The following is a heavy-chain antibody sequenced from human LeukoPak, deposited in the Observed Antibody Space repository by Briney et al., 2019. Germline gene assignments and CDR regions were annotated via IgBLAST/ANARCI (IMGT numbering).Heavy chain of an antibody. Sequence: GASVKVSCKASGYTFTGYYMHWVRQAPGQGLEWMGRINPNSGGTSYAQKFQGRVTMTRDTSTSTVYMELSSLRSEDTAVYYCARTCITGTTISPFAYWGQGTLVTVSS. J-gene: IGHJ4*02. D-gene: IGHD1-7*01. CDR2: INPNSGGT. CDR3: ARTCITGTTISPFAY. V-gene: IGHV1-2*06. CDR1: GYTFTGYY.